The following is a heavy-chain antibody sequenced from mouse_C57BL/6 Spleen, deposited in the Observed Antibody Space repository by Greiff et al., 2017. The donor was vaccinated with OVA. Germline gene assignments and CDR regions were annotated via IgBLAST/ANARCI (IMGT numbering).Heavy chain of an antibody. CDR1: GFTFSSYA. CDR2: ISDGGSYT. Sequence: EVHLVESGGGLVKPGGSLKLSCAASGFTFSSYAMSWVRQTPEKRLEWVATISDGGSYTYYPDNVKGRFTISRDTAKNNLYLQMSHLKSEDTAMYYCAREALGPLYFDYWGQGTTLTVSS. J-gene: IGHJ2*01. CDR3: AREALGPLYFDY. D-gene: IGHD4-1*01. V-gene: IGHV5-4*01.